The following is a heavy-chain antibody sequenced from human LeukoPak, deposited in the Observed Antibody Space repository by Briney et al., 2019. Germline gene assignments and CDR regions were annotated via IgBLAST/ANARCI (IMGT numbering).Heavy chain of an antibody. CDR3: ARHGLSINDFWSGYYRDYYYYGMDV. D-gene: IGHD3-3*01. V-gene: IGHV4-39*01. CDR1: GGSISSSSYY. Sequence: SETLSLTCTVSGGSISSSSYYWGWIRQPPGKGLEWIGSIYYSGSTYYNPSLKSRVTISVDTSKNQFSLKLSSVTAADTAVYYCARHGLSINDFWSGYYRDYYYYGMDVWGQGTTVTVSS. CDR2: IYYSGST. J-gene: IGHJ6*02.